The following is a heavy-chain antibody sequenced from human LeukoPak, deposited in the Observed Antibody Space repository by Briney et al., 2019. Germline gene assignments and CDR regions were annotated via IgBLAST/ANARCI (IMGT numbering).Heavy chain of an antibody. CDR1: GFTFSKYW. V-gene: IGHV3-74*01. D-gene: IGHD3-10*01. CDR3: ARETNLISSGLDY. CDR2: INRDGSST. Sequence: GGSLRLSCAASGFTFSKYWMHWVRQAPGKGLMWVSRINRDGSSTTYADSVKGRFTISRDNANNSLSLQMNSLRAEDTAVYYCARETNLISSGLDYWGLGTLVTVSS. J-gene: IGHJ4*02.